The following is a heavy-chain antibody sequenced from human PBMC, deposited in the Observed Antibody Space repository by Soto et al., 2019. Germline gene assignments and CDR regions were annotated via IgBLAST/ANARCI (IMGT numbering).Heavy chain of an antibody. Sequence: EVQLLESGGTLVQPGGSLRLSCAASGFTFSSYAMSWVRQAPGKGLEWVSTLSGSGASTYFADSVKGRFTISRDNSKNTLYLQMNSLRAEDTAVYYCAKAGDSSGSVVDYWGQGTLVTVSS. D-gene: IGHD3-22*01. CDR3: AKAGDSSGSVVDY. J-gene: IGHJ4*02. CDR2: LSGSGAST. CDR1: GFTFSSYA. V-gene: IGHV3-23*01.